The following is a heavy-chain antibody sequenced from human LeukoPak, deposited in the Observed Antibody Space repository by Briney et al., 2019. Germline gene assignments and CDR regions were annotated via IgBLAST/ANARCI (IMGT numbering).Heavy chain of an antibody. CDR2: ISSSGSTI. J-gene: IGHJ4*02. CDR1: GFTFSSYE. CDR3: ARAGYGSGSYLLNYFDY. D-gene: IGHD3-10*01. V-gene: IGHV3-48*03. Sequence: GGSLRLSCAASGFTFSSYEMNWVRQAPGKGLEWVSYISSSGSTIYYADSVKGRFTISRDNAKNSLYLQMDSLRAEDTAVCYCARAGYGSGSYLLNYFDYWGQGTLVTVSS.